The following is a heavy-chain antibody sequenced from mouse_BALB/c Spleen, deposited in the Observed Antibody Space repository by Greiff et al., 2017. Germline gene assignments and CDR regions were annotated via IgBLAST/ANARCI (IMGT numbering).Heavy chain of an antibody. CDR1: GFTFSSYY. CDR2: INSNGGST. CDR3: ARRRSYDYDIRYFDV. J-gene: IGHJ1*01. D-gene: IGHD2-4*01. Sequence: EVQVVESGGGLVKLGGSLKLSCAASGFTFSSYYMSWVRQTPEKRLELVAAINSNGGSTYYPDTVKGRFTISRDNAKNTLYLQMSSLKSEDTALYYCARRRSYDYDIRYFDVWGAGTTVTVSS. V-gene: IGHV5-6-2*01.